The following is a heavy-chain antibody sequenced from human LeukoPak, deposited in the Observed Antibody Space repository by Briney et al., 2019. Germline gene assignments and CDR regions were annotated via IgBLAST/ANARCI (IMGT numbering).Heavy chain of an antibody. Sequence: GASVKVSCKASGYTFTGYYMHWVRQAPGQGLEWMGWINPNSGGTNYAQKFQGRVTISVGTSKNQFSLKLSSVTAADTAVYYCARDWSAYGSGRSFDPWGQGTLVTVSS. J-gene: IGHJ5*02. CDR3: ARDWSAYGSGRSFDP. CDR1: GYTFTGYY. CDR2: INPNSGGT. D-gene: IGHD3-10*01. V-gene: IGHV1-2*02.